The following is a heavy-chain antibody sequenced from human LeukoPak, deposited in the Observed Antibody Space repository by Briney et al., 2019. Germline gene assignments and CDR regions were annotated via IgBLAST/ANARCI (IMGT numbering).Heavy chain of an antibody. J-gene: IGHJ4*02. D-gene: IGHD6-19*01. CDR3: ARGGLSGWYALPFDY. CDR2: INHSGST. Sequence: PSETLSLTCTVSGGSISSYYWSWIRQPPGKGLEWIGEINHSGSTNYNPSLKSRVTISVDTSKNQFSLKLSSVTAADTAVYYCARGGLSGWYALPFDYWGQGTLATVSS. V-gene: IGHV4-34*01. CDR1: GGSISSYY.